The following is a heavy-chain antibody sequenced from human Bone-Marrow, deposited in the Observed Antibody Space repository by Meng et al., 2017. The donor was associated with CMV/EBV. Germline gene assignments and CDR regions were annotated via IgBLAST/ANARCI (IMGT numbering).Heavy chain of an antibody. J-gene: IGHJ4*02. D-gene: IGHD3-22*01. CDR3: ASAYEVTG. Sequence: GESLKIPCAASGFTFSSYWMSWVRQAPGEGREWVANIKQEGSEKYYVDSVKGRFTISRDNSKNTLYLQMYSLSAEDTALYSGASAYEVTGWGQGTKVTVSS. CDR1: GFTFSSYW. V-gene: IGHV3-7*03. CDR2: IKQEGSEK.